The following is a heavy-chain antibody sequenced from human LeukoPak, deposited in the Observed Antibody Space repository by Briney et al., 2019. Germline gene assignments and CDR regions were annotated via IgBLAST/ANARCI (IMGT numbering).Heavy chain of an antibody. CDR2: INPNSGGT. Sequence: ASVKVSCKASGYTFTGYYMHWVRQAPGQGLEWMGWINPNSGGTNYAQKFQGRVTMTRDTYISTAYMELSRLRSDDTAVYYCARDAARAAGLFDYWGQGTLVTVSS. CDR3: ARDAARAAGLFDY. D-gene: IGHD6-13*01. CDR1: GYTFTGYY. J-gene: IGHJ4*02. V-gene: IGHV1-2*02.